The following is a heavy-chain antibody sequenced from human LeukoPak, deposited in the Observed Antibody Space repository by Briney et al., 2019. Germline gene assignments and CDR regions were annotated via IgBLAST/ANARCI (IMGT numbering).Heavy chain of an antibody. CDR2: IIPIFGPA. V-gene: IGHV1-69*13. D-gene: IGHD3-10*01. CDR3: AKSTYYYGSGEGSNYWYFDL. CDR1: GGTFSRFA. J-gene: IGHJ2*01. Sequence: SVKVSCKTSGGTFSRFAISWVRQAPGQGLEWMGGIIPIFGPANYAQKFQGRVTITADESTSTAYMELSSLRSEDTALYYCAKSTYYYGSGEGSNYWYFDLWGRGTLVTVSS.